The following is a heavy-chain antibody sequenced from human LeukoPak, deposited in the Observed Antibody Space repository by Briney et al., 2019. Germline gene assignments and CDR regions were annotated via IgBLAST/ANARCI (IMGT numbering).Heavy chain of an antibody. Sequence: GTSLRLSCVASGFTFTNYAMSWVRRPPGKGLQWVSAITSSDGSSYYAASVKGRFTISRDNSKNTLYLQVNSLRAADTAVYYCAKWGDYDILTGYYVPDYWGQGTLVTVSS. J-gene: IGHJ4*02. CDR3: AKWGDYDILTGYYVPDY. CDR2: ITSSDGSS. CDR1: GFTFTNYA. V-gene: IGHV3-23*01. D-gene: IGHD3-9*01.